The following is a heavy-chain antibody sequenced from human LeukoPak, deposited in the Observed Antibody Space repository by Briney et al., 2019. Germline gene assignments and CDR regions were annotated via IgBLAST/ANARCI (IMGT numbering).Heavy chain of an antibody. CDR3: ARRKYGADYNGMDV. D-gene: IGHD4/OR15-4a*01. CDR2: INPQKRDT. J-gene: IGHJ6*02. V-gene: IGHV1-18*01. Sequence: ASVKVSCKASGYTFSSYGINWVQLAPGRGPEWMASINPQKRDTHYAQNFQGRVTVTAGTSTNTAYMELRSLRSDDTAIYYCARRKYGADYNGMDVWGQGTTVTVSS. CDR1: GYTFSSYG.